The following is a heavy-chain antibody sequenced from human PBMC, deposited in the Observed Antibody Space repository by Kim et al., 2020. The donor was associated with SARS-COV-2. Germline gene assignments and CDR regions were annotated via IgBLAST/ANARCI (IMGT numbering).Heavy chain of an antibody. CDR2: ST. V-gene: IGHV4-39*01. CDR3: ALNPDSDWFAP. J-gene: IGHJ5*02. Sequence: STYYSTSLKSRVTIPVDTSKTQFFLSLSSVTAADTAVYYCALNPDSDWFAPWGQGTLVTVSS.